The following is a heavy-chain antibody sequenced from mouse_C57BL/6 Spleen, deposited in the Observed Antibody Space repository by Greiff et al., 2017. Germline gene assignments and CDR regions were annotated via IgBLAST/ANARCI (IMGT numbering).Heavy chain of an antibody. CDR2: IRLKSDNYAT. Sequence: EVMLVESGGGLVQPGGSMKLSCVASGFTFSNYWMNWVRQSPEKGLEWVAQIRLKSDNYATHYAESVKGRFTISRDDSKSSVYLQMNNLRAEDTGIYYCTERHYSNPFDYWGQGTTLTVSS. V-gene: IGHV6-3*01. CDR3: TERHYSNPFDY. J-gene: IGHJ2*01. D-gene: IGHD2-5*01. CDR1: GFTFSNYW.